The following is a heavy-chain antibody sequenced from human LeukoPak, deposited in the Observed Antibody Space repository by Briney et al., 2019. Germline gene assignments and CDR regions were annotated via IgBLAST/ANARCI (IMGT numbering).Heavy chain of an antibody. CDR1: GYTFTSYG. V-gene: IGHV1-18*01. CDR2: ISAYNGNT. D-gene: IGHD6-13*01. CDR3: AREGRGVPGAIAAVKGFDY. J-gene: IGHJ4*02. Sequence: GASVKVSCKASGYTFTSYGISWVRQAPGQGLEWMGWISAYNGNTSYAQKFQGRVTMTRDMSTSTVYMELSSLRSEDTAIYYCAREGRGVPGAIAAVKGFDYWGQGTLVTVSS.